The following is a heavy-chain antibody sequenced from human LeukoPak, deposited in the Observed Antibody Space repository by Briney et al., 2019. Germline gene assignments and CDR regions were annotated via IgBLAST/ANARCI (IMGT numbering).Heavy chain of an antibody. CDR1: GFTFNIFG. V-gene: IGHV3-33*06. Sequence: PGGSLRLSCAASGFTFNIFGMHWVRQVPGNGLEWVAVLWSDGKTAHYADSVKGRFTTSRDSSENTLYLQMNSLRSEDTAVYYCVKESAADATFHFASWGQGTLVTVSS. J-gene: IGHJ4*02. D-gene: IGHD6-13*01. CDR3: VKESAADATFHFAS. CDR2: LWSDGKTA.